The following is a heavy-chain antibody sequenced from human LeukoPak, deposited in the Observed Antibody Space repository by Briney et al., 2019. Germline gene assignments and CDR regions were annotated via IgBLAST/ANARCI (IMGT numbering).Heavy chain of an antibody. Sequence: ASVKVSCKASGYTFTSYDINWVRQATGQGLEWMGWMNPNSGNTGYAQKFQGRVTITRNTSISTAYMELSSLRSEDTAVYYCARGKAYYDSSGYYYNWFDPWGQGTLVTVSS. V-gene: IGHV1-8*03. D-gene: IGHD3-22*01. J-gene: IGHJ5*02. CDR1: GYTFTSYD. CDR2: MNPNSGNT. CDR3: ARGKAYYDSSGYYYNWFDP.